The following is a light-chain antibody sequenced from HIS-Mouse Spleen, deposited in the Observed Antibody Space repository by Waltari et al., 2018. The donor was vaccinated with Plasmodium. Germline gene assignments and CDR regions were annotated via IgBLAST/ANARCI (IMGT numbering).Light chain of an antibody. CDR2: EVS. CDR1: SSDVGGYNY. V-gene: IGLV2-8*01. CDR3: SSYAGSNNLV. J-gene: IGLJ2*01. Sequence: QSALTQPPSASGSPGPSVTISCTGTSSDVGGYNYVPWYQTHPGKAPKLMIYEVSKRPSGVPDRFSGSKSGNTASLTVSGLQAEDEADYYCSSYAGSNNLVFGGGTKLTVL.